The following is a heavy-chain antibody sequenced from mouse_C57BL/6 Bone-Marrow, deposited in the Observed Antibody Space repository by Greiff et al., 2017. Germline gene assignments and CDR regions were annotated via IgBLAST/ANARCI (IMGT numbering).Heavy chain of an antibody. CDR2: ISSGGDYI. CDR1: GFTFSSYA. CDR3: TRDRFDY. J-gene: IGHJ2*01. V-gene: IGHV5-9-1*02. Sequence: EVKVVESGGGLVKPGGSLKLSCAASGFTFSSYAMSWVRQTPEKRLEWVAYISSGGDYIYYADTVKGRFTISRDNARNTLYLQMSSLKSEDTAMYYCTRDRFDYWGQGTTLTVSS.